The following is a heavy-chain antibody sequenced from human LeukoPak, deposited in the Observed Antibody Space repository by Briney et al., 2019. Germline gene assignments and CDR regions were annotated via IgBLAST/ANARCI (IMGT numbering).Heavy chain of an antibody. CDR2: IKQDGSEK. D-gene: IGHD2-2*01. Sequence: GGSLRLSCAASGFTFTKYWMTWVRQAPGKGLEWVANIKQDGSEKFYVDSVKGRFTISRDNAKNSLDPQINSLGAEDTAVYYCARGLDCRSTSCYLDNWGQGTLVTVSS. CDR1: GFTFTKYW. V-gene: IGHV3-7*01. J-gene: IGHJ4*02. CDR3: ARGLDCRSTSCYLDN.